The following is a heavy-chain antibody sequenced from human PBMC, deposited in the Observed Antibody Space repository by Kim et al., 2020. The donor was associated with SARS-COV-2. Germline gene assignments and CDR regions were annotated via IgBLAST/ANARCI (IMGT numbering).Heavy chain of an antibody. CDR3: TRAAEAYYDILTGYSREHDPIDY. Sequence: GGSLRLSCTASGFTFGDYAMSWVRQAPGKGLEWVGFIRSKAYGGTTEYAASVKGRFTISRDDSKSIAYLQMNSLKTEDTAVYYCTRAAEAYYDILTGYSREHDPIDYWGQGTLVTVSS. V-gene: IGHV3-49*04. CDR2: IRSKAYGGTT. J-gene: IGHJ4*02. D-gene: IGHD3-9*01. CDR1: GFTFGDYA.